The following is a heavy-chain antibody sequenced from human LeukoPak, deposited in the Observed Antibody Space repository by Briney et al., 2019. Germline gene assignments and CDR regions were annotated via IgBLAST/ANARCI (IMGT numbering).Heavy chain of an antibody. Sequence: SETLSLTCTVSGGSISSSNYYWGWIRQPPGKGLEWIGSIYYSGDTYYNPSLRSRATISVDTSKNRSSLKLSSVTAADTAVYFCARHENIIIVPTAHAFDCWGQGTLVTVSS. CDR3: ARHENIIIVPTAHAFDC. D-gene: IGHD2/OR15-2a*01. V-gene: IGHV4-39*01. CDR1: GGSISSSNYY. J-gene: IGHJ4*02. CDR2: IYYSGDT.